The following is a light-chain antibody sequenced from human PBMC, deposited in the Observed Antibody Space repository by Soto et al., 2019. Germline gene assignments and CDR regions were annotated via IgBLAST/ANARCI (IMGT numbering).Light chain of an antibody. Sequence: EIVMTQSPATLSVSPGERATLSCRASQSVSSNLAWYQQKPGQAPRLLIYGASTRATGIPARFSGSGSGTEFTLTISSLQSEDFAVYYCQQYNNWPPYPFGQGTKLAIK. CDR1: QSVSSN. CDR3: QQYNNWPPYP. V-gene: IGKV3-15*01. J-gene: IGKJ2*01. CDR2: GAS.